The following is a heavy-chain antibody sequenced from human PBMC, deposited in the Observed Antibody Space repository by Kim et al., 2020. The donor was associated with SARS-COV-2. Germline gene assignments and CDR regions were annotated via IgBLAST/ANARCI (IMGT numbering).Heavy chain of an antibody. J-gene: IGHJ4*02. CDR3: ARGTVTSGNFDH. Sequence: YYLGSVNGRFTISREGAKNSLYLQMNSLRAGDTAVYYCARGTVTSGNFDHWGQGTLVTVSS. D-gene: IGHD4-17*01. V-gene: IGHV3-13*01.